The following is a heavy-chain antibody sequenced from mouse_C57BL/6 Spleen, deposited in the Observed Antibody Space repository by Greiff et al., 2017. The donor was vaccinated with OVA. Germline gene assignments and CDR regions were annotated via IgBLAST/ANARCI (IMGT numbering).Heavy chain of an antibody. Sequence: VKLVESGPGLVQPSQSLSITCTVSGFSLTSYGVHWVRQSPGKGLEWLGVIWSGGSTDYNAAFISRLSISKDNSKSQVFFKMNSLQADDTAIYYCARMGYDGDYYAMDYWGQGTSVTVSS. D-gene: IGHD2-2*01. V-gene: IGHV2-2*01. CDR2: IWSGGST. CDR1: GFSLTSYG. J-gene: IGHJ4*01. CDR3: ARMGYDGDYYAMDY.